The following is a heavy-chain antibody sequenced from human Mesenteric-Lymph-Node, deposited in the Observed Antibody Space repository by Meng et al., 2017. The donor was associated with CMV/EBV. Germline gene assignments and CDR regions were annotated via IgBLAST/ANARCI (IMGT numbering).Heavy chain of an antibody. CDR3: AREGAYSSSWYR. Sequence: ASVKVSCKASGYNFIGYYIHWVRQAPGQGLEWMGWINPSGGSTSYAQKFQGRVTMTRDTSTSTVYMELSSLRSEDTAVYYCAREGAYSSSWYRWGQGTLVTVSS. CDR1: GYNFIGYY. D-gene: IGHD6-13*01. V-gene: IGHV1-46*01. J-gene: IGHJ4*02. CDR2: INPSGGST.